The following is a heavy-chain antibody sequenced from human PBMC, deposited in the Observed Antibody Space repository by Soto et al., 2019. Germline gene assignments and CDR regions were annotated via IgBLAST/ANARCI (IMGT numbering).Heavy chain of an antibody. CDR3: ASPILKPAPARPFDY. Sequence: GGSLRLSCAASGFTFSSYEMNWVRQAPGKGLEWVSYISSSGSTIYYADSGKGRFTISRDNAKNSLYLQMNCLRAEDTAVYYCASPILKPAPARPFDYWGQGTLVTVSS. CDR1: GFTFSSYE. CDR2: ISSSGSTI. V-gene: IGHV3-48*03. J-gene: IGHJ4*02.